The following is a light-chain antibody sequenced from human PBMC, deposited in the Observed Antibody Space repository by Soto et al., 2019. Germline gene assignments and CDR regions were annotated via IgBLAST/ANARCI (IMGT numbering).Light chain of an antibody. CDR1: QSVLYSSNNKNY. CDR2: WAS. CDR3: QQYYSTPLT. Sequence: DIVMTQSPDSLAVSLGERATINCKSSQSVLYSSNNKNYLAWYQQKPGQPPKLLIYWASTRESGVPDRFSGSGSGTDFTLSISSVQFEDVAVYYCQQYYSTPLTFGQGTKVEIK. V-gene: IGKV4-1*01. J-gene: IGKJ1*01.